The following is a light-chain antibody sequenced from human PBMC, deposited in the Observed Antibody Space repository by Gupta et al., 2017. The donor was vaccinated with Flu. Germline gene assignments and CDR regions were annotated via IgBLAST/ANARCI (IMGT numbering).Light chain of an antibody. J-gene: IGKJ2*01. CDR3: QQYGKAPGS. CDR1: QSVRSSY. Sequence: EIVLTQSPGTLSLSPGERATLSCRASQSVRSSYLAWYQQKPGQAPRLLIYGASSRATGIPDRFSGSGSGTDCTRTISRMETEDFAVYYCQQYGKAPGSFGQGTKLEIK. CDR2: GAS. V-gene: IGKV3-20*01.